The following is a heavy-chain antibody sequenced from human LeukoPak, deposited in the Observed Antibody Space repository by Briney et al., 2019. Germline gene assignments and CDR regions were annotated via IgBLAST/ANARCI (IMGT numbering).Heavy chain of an antibody. D-gene: IGHD6-13*01. V-gene: IGHV3-66*01. CDR1: GFTFSSYS. Sequence: PGGSLRLSCAASGFTFSSYSMNWVRQAPGKGLEWVSVIYSGGSTYYADSVKGRFTISRDNSKNTLYLQMNSLRAEDTAVYYCARDRLIGYSSSWYGDYYYGMDVWGQGTTVTVSS. J-gene: IGHJ6*02. CDR2: IYSGGST. CDR3: ARDRLIGYSSSWYGDYYYGMDV.